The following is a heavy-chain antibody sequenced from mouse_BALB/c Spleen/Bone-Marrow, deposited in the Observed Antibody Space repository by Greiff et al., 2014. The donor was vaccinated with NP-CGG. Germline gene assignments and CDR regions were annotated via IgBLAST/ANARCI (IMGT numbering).Heavy chain of an antibody. CDR3: VRGYYYGNSPFDY. CDR2: IWTGGGT. Sequence: VKLQESGPGLVAPSQSLSMTCTVSGFSLTTYDISWIRQPPGKGLEWLGVIWTGGGTNYNSAFMSRLTISKDNSKSQVFLKMNSLQTDDTAIYYCVRGYYYGNSPFDYWGQGTTLTVSS. V-gene: IGHV2-9-2*01. J-gene: IGHJ2*01. CDR1: GFSLTTYD. D-gene: IGHD1-1*01.